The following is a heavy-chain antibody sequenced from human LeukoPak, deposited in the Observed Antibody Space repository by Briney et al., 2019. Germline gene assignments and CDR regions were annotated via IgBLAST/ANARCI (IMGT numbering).Heavy chain of an antibody. V-gene: IGHV4-59*12. J-gene: IGHJ5*02. D-gene: IGHD3-10*01. Sequence: PSETLSLTCTVSGGSISSYYWSWIRQPPGKGLEWIGYIYYSGGTNYNPSLKSRVTISVDTSKNQFSLKLSSVTAADTAVYYCARERANYGSGSYSNWFDPWGQGTLVTVSS. CDR2: IYYSGGT. CDR3: ARERANYGSGSYSNWFDP. CDR1: GGSISSYY.